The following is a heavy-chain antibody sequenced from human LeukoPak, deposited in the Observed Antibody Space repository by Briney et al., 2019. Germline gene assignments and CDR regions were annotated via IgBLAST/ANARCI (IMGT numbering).Heavy chain of an antibody. CDR3: ARGPIIDIVIVPAADDYYYMDV. CDR2: ISAYNGNT. CDR1: GYTLTSYG. V-gene: IGHV1-18*01. D-gene: IGHD2-2*01. J-gene: IGHJ6*03. Sequence: ASVKVSCKASGYTLTSYGITWVRQAPGQGLEWMGWISAYNGNTKYPQKLQGRVTMTTDTSTNTAYMELRSLRSDDTAVYYCARGPIIDIVIVPAADDYYYMDVWGKGTTVSVSS.